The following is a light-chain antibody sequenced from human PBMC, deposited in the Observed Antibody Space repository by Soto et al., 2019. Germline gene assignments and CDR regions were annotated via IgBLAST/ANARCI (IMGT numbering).Light chain of an antibody. CDR3: QQYNSYLWT. Sequence: DIQLTRSPSTLAAAVGDRVTITCRASQSVSSWLAWYQQKPGKAPKLLIYKASSLQSGVSSRFSGSGSGTEFTLTISSLQPDDFATYYCQQYNSYLWTFGQGTKVDIK. V-gene: IGKV1-5*03. CDR1: QSVSSW. CDR2: KAS. J-gene: IGKJ1*01.